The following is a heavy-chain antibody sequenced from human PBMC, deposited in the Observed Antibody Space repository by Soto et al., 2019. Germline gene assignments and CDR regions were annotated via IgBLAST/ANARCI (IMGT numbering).Heavy chain of an antibody. CDR3: ATQTIVVVPAPRNWFDP. CDR1: GYTLTELS. V-gene: IGHV1-24*01. D-gene: IGHD2-2*01. J-gene: IGHJ5*02. Sequence: ASGKVSCKVSGYTLTELSMHWVRQAPGKGLEWMGGFDPEDGETIYAQKFQGRVTMTEDTSTDTAYMELSSLRSEDTAVYYCATQTIVVVPAPRNWFDPWGQGTLVTVSS. CDR2: FDPEDGET.